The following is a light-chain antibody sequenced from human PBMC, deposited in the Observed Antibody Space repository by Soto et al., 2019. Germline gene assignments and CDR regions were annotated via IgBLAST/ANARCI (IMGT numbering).Light chain of an antibody. J-gene: IGLJ3*02. CDR2: EGT. Sequence: QSALTQPASVSGAPGQSITISCTGTSSDVGNSNFVSWYQHHPGKAPKLMIYEGTKLSSGVSNRFSGSKSGNTASLTISGLQSEDEADYYCGSYAGRTTLVFGGGTKLTVL. CDR1: SSDVGNSNF. V-gene: IGLV2-23*01. CDR3: GSYAGRTTLV.